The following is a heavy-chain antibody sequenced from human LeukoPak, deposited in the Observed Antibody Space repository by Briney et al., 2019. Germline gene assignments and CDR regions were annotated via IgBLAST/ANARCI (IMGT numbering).Heavy chain of an antibody. CDR2: IKSRADGGTT. CDR1: GFSVINVW. CDR3: LIFPGR. Sequence: PGGSLRLSCAASGFSVINVWMSWVRQAPGQGLEWVGRIKSRADGGTTGYAAPVEGRFSISRDDSENTLYLQMNSLQIDDTALYYCLIFPGRWGQGTLVTVSS. J-gene: IGHJ4*02. V-gene: IGHV3-15*05. D-gene: IGHD3-3*01.